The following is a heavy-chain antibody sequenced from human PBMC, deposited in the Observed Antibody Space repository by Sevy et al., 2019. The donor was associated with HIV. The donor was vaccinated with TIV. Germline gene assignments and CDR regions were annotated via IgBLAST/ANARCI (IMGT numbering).Heavy chain of an antibody. CDR2: ISYDGSNK. Sequence: GGSLRLSCAASGFTFSSYAMHWVRQAPGKGLEWVAAISYDGSNKYYADSVKGRFTISRDNSKNTLYLQMNSLRAEDTAVYYCARNDGYYFDYWGQGTLVTVSS. D-gene: IGHD3-16*01. CDR1: GFTFSSYA. J-gene: IGHJ4*02. CDR3: ARNDGYYFDY. V-gene: IGHV3-30-3*01.